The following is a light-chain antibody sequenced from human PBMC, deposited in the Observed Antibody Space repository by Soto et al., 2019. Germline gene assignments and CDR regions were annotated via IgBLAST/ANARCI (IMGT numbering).Light chain of an antibody. Sequence: EIVLTQSPCTLSLSPGERATLSCRASQSVTSNYLAWFQQKPGQAPRLLIYGASNRATGIPDRFSGSGSGTDFTLTISRLEPEDFAVYYCQQYGGLPRTFGQGTKVDI. CDR2: GAS. V-gene: IGKV3-20*01. CDR1: QSVTSNY. CDR3: QQYGGLPRT. J-gene: IGKJ1*01.